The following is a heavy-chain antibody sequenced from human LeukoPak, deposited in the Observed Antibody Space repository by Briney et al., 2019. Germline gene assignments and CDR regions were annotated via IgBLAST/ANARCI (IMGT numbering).Heavy chain of an antibody. CDR3: AKDLIYYDSSGYYPPPFDY. CDR1: GFTFSSYA. CDR2: ISGSGGST. D-gene: IGHD3-22*01. J-gene: IGHJ4*02. V-gene: IGHV3-23*01. Sequence: QTGGSLRLSRAASGFTFSSYAMSWVRQAPGKGLEWVSAISGSGGSTYYADSVKGRFTISRDNSKNTLYLQMNSLRAEDTAVYYCAKDLIYYDSSGYYPPPFDYWGQGTLVTVSS.